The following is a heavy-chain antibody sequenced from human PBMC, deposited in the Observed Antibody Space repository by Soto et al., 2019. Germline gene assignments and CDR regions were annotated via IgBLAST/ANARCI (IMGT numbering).Heavy chain of an antibody. CDR1: GNTFSGLA. CDR2: IDADEGER. V-gene: IGHV1-24*01. CDR3: AAGGTRFDC. D-gene: IGHD6-13*01. Sequence: ASVKVSCKVSGNTFSGLAMNWVRQAPGQGLEWMGGIDADEGERNFAHRFQGRVTMTADTSTNTAYMELSSLKSDDTAVYYCAAGGTRFDCWGQGTLVTVYS. J-gene: IGHJ5*01.